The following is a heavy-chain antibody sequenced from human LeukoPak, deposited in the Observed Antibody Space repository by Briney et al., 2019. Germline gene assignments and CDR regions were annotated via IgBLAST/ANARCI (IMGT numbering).Heavy chain of an antibody. CDR2: ISAYNGNT. CDR3: ARDWTGRPNDILDY. D-gene: IGHD3-9*01. V-gene: IGHV1-18*01. Sequence: ASVNVSCKSSGYTFTSYGISWVRQAPGQGLEWMGWISAYNGNTNYAQKLQGRVTMTTDTSTSTAYMELRSLRSDDTAVYYCARDWTGRPNDILDYWGQGTLVTVSS. J-gene: IGHJ4*02. CDR1: GYTFTSYG.